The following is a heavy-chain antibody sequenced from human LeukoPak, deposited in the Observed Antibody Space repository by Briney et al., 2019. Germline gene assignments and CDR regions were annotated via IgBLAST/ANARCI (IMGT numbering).Heavy chain of an antibody. V-gene: IGHV3-53*04. D-gene: IGHD4-17*01. J-gene: IGHJ4*02. CDR2: MYSGGST. CDR3: ARGGGDYNPFDY. Sequence: GGSLRLSCAVSGFTVSSNYMSWVRQAPGRGLEWVSVMYSGGSTYYADSVKGRFTISRHNSKNTLYLEINSLRPDDTAVYYCARGGGDYNPFDYWGQGTLVTVSS. CDR1: GFTVSSNY.